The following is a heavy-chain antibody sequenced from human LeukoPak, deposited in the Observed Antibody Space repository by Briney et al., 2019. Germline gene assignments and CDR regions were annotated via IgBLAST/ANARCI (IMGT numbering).Heavy chain of an antibody. J-gene: IGHJ4*02. D-gene: IGHD4-23*01. CDR1: GGSVSGYY. CDR2: VYYSGST. V-gene: IGHV4-59*02. Sequence: SETLSLTCVVSGGSVSGYYWGWIRQPPGRGLEWIGYVYYSGSTNYNPSFKSRITISVDTSRNQFSLQLSSVTAADTAVYYCARLRWYYLDYWGQETLVTVSS. CDR3: ARLRWYYLDY.